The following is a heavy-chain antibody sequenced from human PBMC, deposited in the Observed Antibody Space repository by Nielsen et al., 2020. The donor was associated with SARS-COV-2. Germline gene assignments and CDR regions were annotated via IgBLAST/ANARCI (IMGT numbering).Heavy chain of an antibody. CDR1: GASTSSYY. V-gene: IGHV4-59*12. D-gene: IGHD3-22*01. CDR2: IYYSGST. Sequence: SEILTSPFHPPGASTSSYYWSWFRQPPGKGLEWIGYIYYSGSTNYNPSLKSPVTISVDTSKNQFSLKLISLTAADTAVYYGTRVRITMIVVVDAFDIRGQGTMVTVSS. CDR3: TRVRITMIVVVDAFDI. J-gene: IGHJ3*02.